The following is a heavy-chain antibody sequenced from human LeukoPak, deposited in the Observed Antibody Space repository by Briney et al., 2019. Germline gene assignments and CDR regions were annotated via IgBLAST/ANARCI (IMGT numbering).Heavy chain of an antibody. Sequence: GRSLRLSCEAAGLTFSNFWTHWVRQVAREGLLWVLRINGDGSNTTYADHVKGRFSISRNNANNTLYLQMNGLRVEDTAVYYCARGSDIAAAVKIYGSEFWGQGTLVTVSS. V-gene: IGHV3-74*01. CDR1: GLTFSNFW. CDR3: ARGSDIAAAVKIYGSEF. D-gene: IGHD6-13*01. J-gene: IGHJ4*02. CDR2: INGDGSNT.